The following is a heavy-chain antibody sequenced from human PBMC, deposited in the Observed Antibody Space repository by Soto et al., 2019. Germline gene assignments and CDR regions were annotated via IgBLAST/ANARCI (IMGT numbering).Heavy chain of an antibody. J-gene: IGHJ4*02. V-gene: IGHV1-18*01. D-gene: IGHD5-18*01. Sequence: QVQLVQSGAEVKKPGASVKVSCKASGYTFSSYGITWVRQAPGQRLEWMGWFNTYNGNTNYAQKLQGRVTMTTDTSTSTAYXXXXXXXXXXXXXXXXXXXXXGXSYXDYWGQGALVTVXS. CDR3: XXXXXGXSYXDY. CDR2: FNTYNGNT. CDR1: GYTFSSYG.